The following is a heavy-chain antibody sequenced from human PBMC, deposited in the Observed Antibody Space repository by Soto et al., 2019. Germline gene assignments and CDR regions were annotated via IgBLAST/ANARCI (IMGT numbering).Heavy chain of an antibody. CDR1: GGSISSGDYY. D-gene: IGHD2-15*01. V-gene: IGHV4-30-4*01. J-gene: IGHJ5*02. CDR2: IYYSGST. CDR3: ARFSLAVLVVAATDNWFDP. Sequence: QVQLQESGPGLVKPSQTLSLTCTVSGGSISSGDYYWSWIRQPPGKGLEWIGYIYYSGSTYYNPSLKSRVTISVDTSKNQFSLKLSSVTAADTAVYYCARFSLAVLVVAATDNWFDPWGQGTLVTVSS.